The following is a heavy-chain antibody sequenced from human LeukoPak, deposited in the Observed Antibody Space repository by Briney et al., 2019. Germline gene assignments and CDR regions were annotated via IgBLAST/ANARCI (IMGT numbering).Heavy chain of an antibody. D-gene: IGHD5-18*01. CDR2: ISVRGGDI. CDR1: GFNFSTYS. CDR3: ARDKGRGYSYGWDY. V-gene: IGHV3-48*02. J-gene: IGHJ4*02. Sequence: GGSLRLSCAASGFNFSTYSMNWVRQAPGKGLEWVSYISVRGGDIYYADSVKGRFTVSRDNAKNSLYLQMHTLRDEDTAVYYCARDKGRGYSYGWDYWGQGTLVAVSS.